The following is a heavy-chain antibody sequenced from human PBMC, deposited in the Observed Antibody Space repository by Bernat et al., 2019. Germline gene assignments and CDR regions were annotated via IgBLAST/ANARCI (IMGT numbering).Heavy chain of an antibody. CDR3: AKVLGSSGWYPTDY. D-gene: IGHD6-19*01. Sequence: EVQLLESGGGLVQPGGSLRLSCAASGFTFSSYAMSWVRQAPGKGLEWVSTISGSGDFTYYADSGKGRFTISRDTSKNTLYLQMNSLRAEDTAVYYCAKVLGSSGWYPTDYWGQGTLVPVSS. CDR2: ISGSGDFT. V-gene: IGHV3-23*01. J-gene: IGHJ4*02. CDR1: GFTFSSYA.